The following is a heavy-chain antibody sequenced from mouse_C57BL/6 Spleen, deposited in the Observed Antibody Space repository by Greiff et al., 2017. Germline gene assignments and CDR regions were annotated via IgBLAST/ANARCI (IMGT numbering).Heavy chain of an antibody. D-gene: IGHD1-1*01. CDR3: ANCGYCGSSWCAY. Sequence: EVQLQQSGPELVKPGASVKIPCKASGYTFTDYNMDWVKQSHGKSLEWIGDINPNNGGTIYNQKFKGKATLTVDKSSSTTYMELRSLTTDVTAVYYCANCGYCGSSWCAYWGQGTLVTVSA. J-gene: IGHJ3*01. CDR2: INPNNGGT. CDR1: GYTFTDYN. V-gene: IGHV1-18*01.